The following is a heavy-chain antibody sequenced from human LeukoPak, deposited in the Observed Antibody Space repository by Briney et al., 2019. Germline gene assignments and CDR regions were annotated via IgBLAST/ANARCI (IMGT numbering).Heavy chain of an antibody. Sequence: GGSLRLSCAASGFTFSNYYMSWIRQAPGKGLEWVSYITSSGSTIYYADSVKGRFTISRDNAKNSLYLQMNSLRAEDTAVYYCATYSTSSQAPVYWGQGTLVTVSP. D-gene: IGHD6-6*01. CDR1: GFTFSNYY. CDR2: ITSSGSTI. V-gene: IGHV3-11*04. J-gene: IGHJ4*02. CDR3: ATYSTSSQAPVY.